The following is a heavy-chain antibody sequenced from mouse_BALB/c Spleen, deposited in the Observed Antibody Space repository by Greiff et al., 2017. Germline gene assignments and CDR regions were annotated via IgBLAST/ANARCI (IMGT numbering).Heavy chain of an antibody. CDR2: ISSGGSYT. CDR3: AREGTPYAMDY. Sequence: EVQLVESGGGLVQPGGSRKLSCAASGFTFSSFGMHWVRQAPEKRLEWVAEISSGGSYTYYPDTVTGRFTISRDNAKNTLYLEMSSLRSEDTAMYYCAREGTPYAMDYWGQGTSVTVSS. CDR1: GFTFSSFG. V-gene: IGHV5-9-4*01. J-gene: IGHJ4*01.